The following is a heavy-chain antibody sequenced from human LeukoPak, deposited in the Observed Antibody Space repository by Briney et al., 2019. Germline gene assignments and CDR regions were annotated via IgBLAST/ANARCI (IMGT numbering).Heavy chain of an antibody. Sequence: GGSLRLSCAASGFTFIIYSINWVRQAPGKGQEWVSSISSSSSYIHYADSVKGRFTISRDNAKNSLYLEMNSVRAEDTALYYCARDHRLDYYGTRDYYFDYWGQGTLVTVSS. D-gene: IGHD3-10*01. V-gene: IGHV3-21*01. CDR1: GFTFIIYS. CDR2: ISSSSSYI. J-gene: IGHJ4*02. CDR3: ARDHRLDYYGTRDYYFDY.